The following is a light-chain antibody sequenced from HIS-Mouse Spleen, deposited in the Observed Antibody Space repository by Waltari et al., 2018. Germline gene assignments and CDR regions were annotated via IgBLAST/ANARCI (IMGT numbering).Light chain of an antibody. J-gene: IGLJ3*02. CDR3: CSYAGSSTLV. CDR1: SSDVGRYNL. V-gene: IGLV2-23*01. Sequence: QSALTQPASVSGSPGPSITISCTGTSSDVGRYNLFTWYQQHPGKAPKLMIYEGSKRPSGVSNRFSGSKSGNTASLTISGLQAEDEADYYCCSYAGSSTLVFGGGTKLTVL. CDR2: EGS.